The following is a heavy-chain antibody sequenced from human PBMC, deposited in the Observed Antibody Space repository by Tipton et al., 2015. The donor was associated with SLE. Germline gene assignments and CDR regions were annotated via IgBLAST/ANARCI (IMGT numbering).Heavy chain of an antibody. CDR1: GGSFSGYY. D-gene: IGHD2-21*02. CDR3: ARGMVTWRGAILGVDV. CDR2: ITQSGVT. Sequence: TLSLTCAVSGGSFSGYYWYWVRQPPEQGLEWIGEITQSGVTNYNPSLKSRVTMSLDTSKNQFSLKLTSVTAADTAVYFCARGMVTWRGAILGVDVWGQGTTVNVSS. V-gene: IGHV4-34*01. J-gene: IGHJ6*02.